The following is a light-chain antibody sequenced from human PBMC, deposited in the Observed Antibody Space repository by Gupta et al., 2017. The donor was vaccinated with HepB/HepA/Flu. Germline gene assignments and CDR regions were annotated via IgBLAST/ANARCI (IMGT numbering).Light chain of an antibody. J-gene: IGKJ1*01. Sequence: AIRMTQSPSSFSASTGDRVTITCRASQGISRYLDWYQQKPGKAPKLLIYAASTLQSGVPSRFSGSGSGTDFTLTISSLQSEDFATYYCQQYYSYPVTFGQGTKVEIK. CDR2: AAS. CDR3: QQYYSYPVT. V-gene: IGKV1-8*01. CDR1: QGISRY.